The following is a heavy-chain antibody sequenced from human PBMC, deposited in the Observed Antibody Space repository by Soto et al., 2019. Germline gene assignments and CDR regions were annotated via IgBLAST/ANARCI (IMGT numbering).Heavy chain of an antibody. CDR2: IIPILGIA. CDR1: GGTFSSYT. J-gene: IGHJ4*02. Sequence: GASVKVSCKASGGTFSSYTISWVRQAPGQGLEWMGRIIPILGIANYAQKFQGRVTITADKSTSTAYMELSSLRSEDTAVYYCARDDYDSSGYLDYWGQGTLVTVSS. CDR3: ARDDYDSSGYLDY. V-gene: IGHV1-69*04. D-gene: IGHD3-22*01.